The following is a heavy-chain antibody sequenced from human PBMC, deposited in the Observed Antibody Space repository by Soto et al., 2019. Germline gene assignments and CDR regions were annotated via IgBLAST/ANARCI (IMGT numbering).Heavy chain of an antibody. CDR2: SIPIFGTA. V-gene: IGHV1-69*01. Sequence: QVQLVQSGAEVKKPGSSVKVSCKASGGTFSSYAISWVRQAPGQGLEWMGGSIPIFGTANYAQKFQGRVTITADESTSTAYMELSSLRSEDTAVYYCARGYYDSSGYPSHFDFWGQGTLVTVSS. J-gene: IGHJ4*02. D-gene: IGHD3-22*01. CDR3: ARGYYDSSGYPSHFDF. CDR1: GGTFSSYA.